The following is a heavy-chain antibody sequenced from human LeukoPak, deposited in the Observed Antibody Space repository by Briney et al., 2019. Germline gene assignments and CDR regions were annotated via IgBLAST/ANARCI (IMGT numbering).Heavy chain of an antibody. CDR1: GFTFSSYG. CDR2: VWYDGINK. J-gene: IGHJ4*02. V-gene: IGHV3-33*01. D-gene: IGHD3-9*01. CDR3: ARSTSSEYDIYHFDY. Sequence: GRSLRLSCSASGFTFSSYGMHWVRQAPGKGLEWVAVVWYDGINKYYADSVEGRFTISRDNSKNTLYLQMNSLRAEDTAVYYCARSTSSEYDIYHFDYWGQGTLVTVSS.